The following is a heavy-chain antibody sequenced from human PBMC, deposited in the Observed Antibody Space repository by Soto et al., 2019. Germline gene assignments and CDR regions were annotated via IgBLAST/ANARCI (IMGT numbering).Heavy chain of an antibody. CDR3: VRGRSYSVYDF. Sequence: SETLSLTCTVSGGSISGHSWSWIRQPAGRGLEWIGHIYPSGSTSYNPSLRSRVTMSLDTSKNQIFLNLTSVTAADTAVFYCVRGRSYSVYDFWGPGTRVTVSS. CDR1: GGSISGHS. CDR2: IYPSGST. J-gene: IGHJ4*02. D-gene: IGHD5-12*01. V-gene: IGHV4-4*07.